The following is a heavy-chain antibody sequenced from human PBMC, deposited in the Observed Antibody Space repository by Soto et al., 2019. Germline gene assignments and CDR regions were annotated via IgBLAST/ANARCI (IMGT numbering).Heavy chain of an antibody. V-gene: IGHV1-2*04. Sequence: QVHLVQSGAEVKKPGASVKVSCKGSGYNFIAYYIHWVRQAPGQGLEWMGWINPNSGGTNYAQKFQGWVTMTRETSTSTAYMELSGLRADETAVYYCARSPSGGNSYYGLDVWGQGTTVTVSS. CDR1: GYNFIAYY. J-gene: IGHJ6*02. D-gene: IGHD6-19*01. CDR2: INPNSGGT. CDR3: ARSPSGGNSYYGLDV.